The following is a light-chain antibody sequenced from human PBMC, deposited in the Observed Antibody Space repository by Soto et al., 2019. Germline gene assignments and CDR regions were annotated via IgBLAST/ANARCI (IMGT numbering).Light chain of an antibody. J-gene: IGKJ4*01. CDR1: QSVSSVY. CDR2: GAS. Sequence: EIVLTQAPGTLSLSPGERATLSCRASQSVSSVYLAWYQQKPGQAPRLLIHGASTRATGIPARFSGSGSGTEFTLTISTLQSEDFAVYYCQQYNKWPLTFGGGTKVDI. CDR3: QQYNKWPLT. V-gene: IGKV3-15*01.